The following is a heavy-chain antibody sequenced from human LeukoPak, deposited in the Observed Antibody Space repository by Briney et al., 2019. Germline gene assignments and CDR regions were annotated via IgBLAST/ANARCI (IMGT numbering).Heavy chain of an antibody. Sequence: GGSLRLSCAASGFAFSTYTMSWVRQAPGKGLEWISSISGSGGTTNYAGSVKGRFTISRDNSKNTLYLQMNSLRAEDTAVYYCAKASTTYWGGDCYPIFDYWGQGPLVPVSS. CDR2: ISGSGGTT. J-gene: IGHJ4*02. CDR3: AKASTTYWGGDCYPIFDY. V-gene: IGHV3-23*01. D-gene: IGHD2-21*02. CDR1: GFAFSTYT.